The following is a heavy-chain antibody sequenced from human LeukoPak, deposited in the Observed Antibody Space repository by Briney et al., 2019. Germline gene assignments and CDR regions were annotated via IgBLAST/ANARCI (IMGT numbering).Heavy chain of an antibody. V-gene: IGHV3-53*01. D-gene: IGHD1-26*01. CDR3: ARGRFIAGTTAYYFDY. Sequence: GGSLRLSCAASGFTVSSIYMSWVRQAPGEGLEWVSVIYTGGSTYYADSVKGRFTISRDNSKNTLHLQMNSLRAEDTAVYYCARGRFIAGTTAYYFDYWGQGTLVTVSS. CDR1: GFTVSSIY. J-gene: IGHJ4*02. CDR2: IYTGGST.